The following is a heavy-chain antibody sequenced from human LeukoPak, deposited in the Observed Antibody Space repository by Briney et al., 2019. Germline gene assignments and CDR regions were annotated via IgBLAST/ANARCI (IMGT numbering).Heavy chain of an antibody. Sequence: GGSLRLSCAASGFTFSSYSMNWVRQAPGKGLEWVSYISSSGSTIYYADSVKGRFTISRDNSKNTLYLQMNSLRAEDTAVYYCAKDLEGEEDYWGQGTLVTVSS. J-gene: IGHJ4*02. CDR1: GFTFSSYS. CDR2: ISSSGSTI. V-gene: IGHV3-48*01. CDR3: AKDLEGEEDY. D-gene: IGHD3-16*01.